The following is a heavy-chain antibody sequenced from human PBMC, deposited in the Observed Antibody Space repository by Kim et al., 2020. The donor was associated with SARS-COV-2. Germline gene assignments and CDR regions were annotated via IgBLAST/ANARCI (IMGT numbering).Heavy chain of an antibody. D-gene: IGHD2-15*01. Sequence: GGSLRLSCAASGFTFSSYWMSWVRQAPGKGLEWVANIKQDGSEKYYVDSVKGRFTISRDNAKNSLYLQMNSLRAEDTAVYYCARWGAYCSGGSCYFDYWGQGTLVTVSS. CDR2: IKQDGSEK. CDR3: ARWGAYCSGGSCYFDY. V-gene: IGHV3-7*01. CDR1: GFTFSSYW. J-gene: IGHJ4*02.